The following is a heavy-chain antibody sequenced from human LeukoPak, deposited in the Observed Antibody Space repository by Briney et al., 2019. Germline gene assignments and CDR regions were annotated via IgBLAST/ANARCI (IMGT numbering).Heavy chain of an antibody. CDR2: ISAYNANT. V-gene: IGHV1-18*01. J-gene: IGHJ4*02. CDR1: GYTFTSYG. D-gene: IGHD3-10*01. CDR3: ARGLGVVRGVAKFDY. Sequence: ASVKVSCKASGYTFTSYGISWVRQAPGQGLEWMGWISAYNANTNYAQMFQGRVTMTTDTSTSTAYMELRSLRSDDTAVYYCARGLGVVRGVAKFDYWGQGTLVTVSS.